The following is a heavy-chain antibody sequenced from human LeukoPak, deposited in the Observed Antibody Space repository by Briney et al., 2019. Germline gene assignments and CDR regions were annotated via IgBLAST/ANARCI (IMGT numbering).Heavy chain of an antibody. J-gene: IGHJ4*02. CDR2: FDPEDGET. CDR1: GYTLTELS. V-gene: IGHV1-24*01. D-gene: IGHD6-19*01. Sequence: ASVKVSCKVSGYTLTELSMHWVRQAPGKGLEWMGGFDPEDGETIYAQKFQGRVTMTEDTSTDTAYMELSSLRSEDTAVYYCATDPIAVAGTIVDFFDYWGQGTLVTVSS. CDR3: ATDPIAVAGTIVDFFDY.